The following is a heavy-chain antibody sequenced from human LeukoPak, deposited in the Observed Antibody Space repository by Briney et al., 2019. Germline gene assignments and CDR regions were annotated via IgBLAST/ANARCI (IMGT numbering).Heavy chain of an antibody. V-gene: IGHV1-69*13. CDR1: GGTFSSYT. Sequence: SVKVSCKASGGTFSSYTINWVRQAPGQGLEWMGGIIPIFDTAKYAQKFQGRVTITADESTSTAYMELSSLRSEDSAVYYCAREPRYSGYDRVLDYWGQGTLVTVSS. CDR2: IIPIFDTA. CDR3: AREPRYSGYDRVLDY. D-gene: IGHD5-12*01. J-gene: IGHJ4*02.